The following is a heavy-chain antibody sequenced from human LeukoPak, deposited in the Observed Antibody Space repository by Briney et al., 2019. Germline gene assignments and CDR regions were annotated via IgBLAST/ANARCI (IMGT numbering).Heavy chain of an antibody. Sequence: GSLRLSCAASGFTFSSYWMNWARQAPGKGLEWVASINHNGNVNYYVDSVKGRFTISRDNAKNSLYLQMGNLRAEDTAVYFCARGGGLDVWGQGATVTVSS. CDR1: GFTFSSYW. V-gene: IGHV3-7*03. CDR3: ARGGGLDV. J-gene: IGHJ6*02. D-gene: IGHD3-16*01. CDR2: INHNGNVN.